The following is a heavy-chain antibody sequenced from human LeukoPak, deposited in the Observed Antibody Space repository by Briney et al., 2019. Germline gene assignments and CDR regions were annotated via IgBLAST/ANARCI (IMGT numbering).Heavy chain of an antibody. V-gene: IGHV4-59*08. Sequence: SETLSLTCAVSGGSINSHYWGWIRQPPGRGLQWIGDIYYTGKNNYNPSLKSRVTISLDTSKDHLSLNLTSVLAADTAIYYCVRRDTGWNYFDYWGQGILVTVSS. CDR3: VRRDTGWNYFDY. CDR1: GGSINSHY. CDR2: IYYTGKN. D-gene: IGHD6-19*01. J-gene: IGHJ4*02.